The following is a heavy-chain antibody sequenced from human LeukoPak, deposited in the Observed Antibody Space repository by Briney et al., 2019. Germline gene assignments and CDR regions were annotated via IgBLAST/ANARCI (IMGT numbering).Heavy chain of an antibody. V-gene: IGHV1-46*01. J-gene: IGHJ4*02. D-gene: IGHD3-10*01. CDR2: INPSGGST. CDR1: GYTFTGYY. CDR3: ASGYYGSRFDY. Sequence: GASVKVSCKASGYTFTGYYMHWVRQAPGQGLEWMGIINPSGGSTSYAQKFQGRVTMTRDMSTSTVYMELSSLRSEDTAVYYCASGYYGSRFDYWGQGTLVTVSS.